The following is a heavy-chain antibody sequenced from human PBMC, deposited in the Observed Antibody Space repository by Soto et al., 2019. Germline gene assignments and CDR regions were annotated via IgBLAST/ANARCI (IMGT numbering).Heavy chain of an antibody. Sequence: GGSLRLSCTASGFSVTSNYMTWVRQAPGKGLECVSVIYAGGNTYYADSVKGRFTISSDKSKNTLYLQMNDLRAEDTAVYYCARVTTFYDILTSSYALNYFDYWGQGTRVTVSS. CDR2: IYAGGNT. V-gene: IGHV3-53*01. J-gene: IGHJ4*02. CDR1: GFSVTSNY. D-gene: IGHD3-9*01. CDR3: ARVTTFYDILTSSYALNYFDY.